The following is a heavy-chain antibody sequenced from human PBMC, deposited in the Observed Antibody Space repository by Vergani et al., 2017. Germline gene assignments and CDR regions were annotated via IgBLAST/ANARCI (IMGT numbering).Heavy chain of an antibody. J-gene: IGHJ5*02. D-gene: IGHD2-2*01. CDR1: GYSISSGYY. Sequence: QVQLQESGPGLVKPSETLSLTCAVSGYSISSGYYWGWIRQPPGKGLEWIGSIYHSGSTYYNPSLKSRVTISVDTSKNQFSLKLSSVTAADTAVYYCAREGEYCSSTSCYSGWFDPWGQGTLVTVSS. CDR2: IYHSGST. CDR3: AREGEYCSSTSCYSGWFDP. V-gene: IGHV4-38-2*02.